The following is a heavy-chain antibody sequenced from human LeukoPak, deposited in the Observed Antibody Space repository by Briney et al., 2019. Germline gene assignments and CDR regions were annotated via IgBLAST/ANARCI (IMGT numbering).Heavy chain of an antibody. Sequence: ASVKVSCKVSGYTLTELSMHWVRQAPGKGLEWMGGFDPEDGETIYAQKFQGRVTITADESTSTAYMELSSLRSEDTAVYYCARGNWNDVDYWGQGTLVTVPS. D-gene: IGHD1-1*01. J-gene: IGHJ4*02. CDR2: FDPEDGET. CDR3: ARGNWNDVDY. CDR1: GYTLTELS. V-gene: IGHV1-24*01.